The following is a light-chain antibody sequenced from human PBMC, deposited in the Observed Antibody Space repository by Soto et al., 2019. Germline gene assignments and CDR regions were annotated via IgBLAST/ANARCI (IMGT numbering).Light chain of an antibody. CDR1: SSNIGDHT. CDR2: KNT. V-gene: IGLV1-44*01. CDR3: ATWDDSLNGPL. J-gene: IGLJ2*01. Sequence: QSALTQPPSASGTPGQRVTISCSGSSSNIGDHTVDWYQQVPGAAPELLIFKNTQRPSGVPDRFSASKSGTSASLAISGVQSEDEADYYCATWDDSLNGPLFGGGTKLTVL.